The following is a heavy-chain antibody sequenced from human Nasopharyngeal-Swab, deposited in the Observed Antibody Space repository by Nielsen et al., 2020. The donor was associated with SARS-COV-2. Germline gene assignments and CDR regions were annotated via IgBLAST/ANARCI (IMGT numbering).Heavy chain of an antibody. Sequence: GSLRLSCAVYGGSFSGYYWSWIRQPPGKGLEWIGEINHSGSTNYNPSLKSRVTISVDTSKNQFSLKLSSVTAADTAVYYCARDTPPTSYYGSGSSQPYYYYYGMDVWGQGTTVTVSS. CDR2: INHSGST. J-gene: IGHJ6*02. CDR3: ARDTPPTSYYGSGSSQPYYYYYGMDV. CDR1: GGSFSGYY. V-gene: IGHV4-34*01. D-gene: IGHD3-10*01.